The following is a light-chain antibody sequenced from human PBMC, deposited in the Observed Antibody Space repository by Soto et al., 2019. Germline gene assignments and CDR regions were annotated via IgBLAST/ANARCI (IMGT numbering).Light chain of an antibody. Sequence: EIVMTQSPATLSVSPGERATLSCRASQSVSSNLAWYQQKPDQAPRLLIYGASTRSTGIPARFSGSGSGTEFTLTISSLQSEAFAVYCCKQYNNWPPLTFGGGTKVEIK. CDR2: GAS. J-gene: IGKJ4*01. V-gene: IGKV3-15*01. CDR1: QSVSSN. CDR3: KQYNNWPPLT.